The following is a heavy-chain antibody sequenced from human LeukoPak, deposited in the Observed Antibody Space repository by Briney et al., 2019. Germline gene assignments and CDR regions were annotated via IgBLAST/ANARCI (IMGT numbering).Heavy chain of an antibody. V-gene: IGHV4-59*01. J-gene: IGHJ5*02. D-gene: IGHD3-10*01. CDR1: GGSISTYY. Sequence: PSETLSLTCTVSGGSISTYYWNWIRQPPGKGLEWIGSIYNSGRTNYNPSLKSRVTISVDTSKNQFSLKLSSVTAADTAVYYCARDFPTVLPRGFDPWGQGTLVTVSS. CDR3: ARDFPTVLPRGFDP. CDR2: IYNSGRT.